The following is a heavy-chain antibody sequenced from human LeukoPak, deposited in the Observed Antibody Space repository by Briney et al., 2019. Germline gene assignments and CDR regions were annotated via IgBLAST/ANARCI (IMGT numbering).Heavy chain of an antibody. CDR2: ISGSGGST. CDR3: AKDYNNGFDY. CDR1: GFTFSNYA. Sequence: GGSLRLSCAASGFTFSNYAMSWVRQAPGKGLEWVSGISGSGGSTYYADSVKGRFTIARDNSKNTLYLQMNSLRAEDTAVYFCAKDYNNGFDYWGQGALVTVSS. V-gene: IGHV3-23*01. D-gene: IGHD1-14*01. J-gene: IGHJ4*02.